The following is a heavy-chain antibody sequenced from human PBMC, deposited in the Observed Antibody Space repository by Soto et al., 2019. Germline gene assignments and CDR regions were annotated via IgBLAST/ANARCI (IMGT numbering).Heavy chain of an antibody. CDR2: IYYSGST. CDR3: ARDRWIAARPTLPGYYYMDV. Sequence: SETLSLTCTVSGGSISSYYWSWIRQPPGKGLEWIGYIYYSGSTNYNPSLKSRVTISVDTSKNQFSLKLSSVTAADTAVYYCARDRWIAARPTLPGYYYMDVWGKGTTVTVSS. CDR1: GGSISSYY. V-gene: IGHV4-59*01. J-gene: IGHJ6*03. D-gene: IGHD6-6*01.